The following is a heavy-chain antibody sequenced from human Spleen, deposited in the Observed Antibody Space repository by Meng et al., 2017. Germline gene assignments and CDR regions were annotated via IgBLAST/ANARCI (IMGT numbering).Heavy chain of an antibody. CDR3: ARGQTTVVMEFAGFDY. CDR2: INHNGST. Sequence: QGQLHQLGAGLLKPSETLSLTCAVYGGSFSDYYWNWIRQPPGKGLEWIGEINHNGSTNYNPSLKSRVTISVDTSKNQFSLKLSSVTAADTAVYYCARGQTTVVMEFAGFDYWDQGALVTVSS. D-gene: IGHD2-21*01. J-gene: IGHJ4*02. CDR1: GGSFSDYY. V-gene: IGHV4-34*01.